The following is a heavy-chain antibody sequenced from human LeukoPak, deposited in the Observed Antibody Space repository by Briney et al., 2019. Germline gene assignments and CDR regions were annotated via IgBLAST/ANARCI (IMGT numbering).Heavy chain of an antibody. CDR2: IKQDGSGK. Sequence: PGGSLRLSCAASGFTFSSSWMSWVRQAPGKGLEWVANIKQDGSGKYYVDSVKGRFTISRDNAKNSLYLQMNSLRAEDTAVYYCARDGAIAAAGTRYWGQGTLVTVSS. V-gene: IGHV3-7*01. CDR1: GFTFSSSW. D-gene: IGHD6-13*01. J-gene: IGHJ4*02. CDR3: ARDGAIAAAGTRY.